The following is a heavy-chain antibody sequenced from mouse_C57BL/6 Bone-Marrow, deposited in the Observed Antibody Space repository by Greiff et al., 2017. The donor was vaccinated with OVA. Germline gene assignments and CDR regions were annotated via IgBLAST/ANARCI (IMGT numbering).Heavy chain of an antibody. V-gene: IGHV1-64*01. CDR2: IHPNSGST. CDR1: GYTFTSYW. J-gene: IGHJ4*01. Sequence: QVQLKQPGAELVKPGASVKLSCKASGYTFTSYWMHWVKQRPGQGLEWIGMIHPNSGSTNYNEKFKSKATLTVDKSSSTAYMQLSSLTSEDSAVYYCAREPVVAPYAMDYWGQGTSVTVSS. D-gene: IGHD1-1*01. CDR3: AREPVVAPYAMDY.